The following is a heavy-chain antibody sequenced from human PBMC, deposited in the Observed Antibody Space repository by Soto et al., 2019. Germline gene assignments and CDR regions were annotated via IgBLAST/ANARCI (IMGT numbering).Heavy chain of an antibody. CDR3: AKDLRNYDSSGYYYFGAFDI. Sequence: GESLKISCAASGFTFSSYAMSWVRQAPGKGLEWVSAISGSGGSTYYADSVKGRFTISRDNSKNTLYLQMNSLRAEDTAVYYCAKDLRNYDSSGYYYFGAFDIWGQGTMVTVSS. CDR2: ISGSGGST. V-gene: IGHV3-23*01. J-gene: IGHJ3*02. CDR1: GFTFSSYA. D-gene: IGHD3-22*01.